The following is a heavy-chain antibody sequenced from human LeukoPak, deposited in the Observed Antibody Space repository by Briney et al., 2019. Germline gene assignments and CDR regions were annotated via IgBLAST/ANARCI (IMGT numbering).Heavy chain of an antibody. V-gene: IGHV3-23*01. CDR1: GFTFSSYA. CDR2: ISGSGGST. Sequence: PGGSLRLSCAASGFTFSSYAMSWVRQAPGKGLEWVSAISGSGGSTYYADSVKGRFTISRDNSKNTLYLQMNGLRAEDTAVYYCARTVVVVAADPLDAFDIWGQGTMVTVSS. J-gene: IGHJ3*02. D-gene: IGHD2-15*01. CDR3: ARTVVVVAADPLDAFDI.